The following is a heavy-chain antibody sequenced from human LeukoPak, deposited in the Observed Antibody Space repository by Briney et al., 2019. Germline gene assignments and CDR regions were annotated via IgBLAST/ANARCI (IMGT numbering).Heavy chain of an antibody. CDR3: ARGFGGGEAPDAFDI. Sequence: ASVKVSCKASGYTFTSYGISWVRQAPGQGLEWMGWISAYNGNTNYAQKLQGRVTMTTHTSTSTAYMELSSLRSEDTAVYYCARGFGGGEAPDAFDIWGQGTMVTVSS. V-gene: IGHV1-18*01. CDR1: GYTFTSYG. D-gene: IGHD3-10*01. J-gene: IGHJ3*02. CDR2: ISAYNGNT.